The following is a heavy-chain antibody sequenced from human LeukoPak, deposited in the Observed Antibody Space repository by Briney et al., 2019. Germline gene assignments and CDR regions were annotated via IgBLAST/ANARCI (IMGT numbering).Heavy chain of an antibody. D-gene: IGHD3-16*02. V-gene: IGHV3-7*05. J-gene: IGHJ4*02. CDR2: IQQDGTGK. Sequence: QPGGSLRLSCAAPGFTFSNYWMSWLRQPPGKGLQWVANIQQDGTGKYYVDSVKGRFTISRDNAKNSLSLQMNSLRAEDTAVYYCVTGGTYHMFWGQGTLVTVSS. CDR3: VTGGTYHMF. CDR1: GFTFSNYW.